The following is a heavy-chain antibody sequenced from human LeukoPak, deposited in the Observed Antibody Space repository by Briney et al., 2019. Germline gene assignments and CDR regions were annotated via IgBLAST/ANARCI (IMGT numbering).Heavy chain of an antibody. CDR3: AREVGSGWYAVYYYCYMDV. CDR1: GFSFSSHS. V-gene: IGHV3-48*04. D-gene: IGHD6-19*01. J-gene: IGHJ6*03. Sequence: GGSLRLSCAASGFSFSSHSMNWVRHTPGKGLEWVSYISSNSNTIKYADSVKGRFTISRDNAKNSLYLQMNSLRAEDTAVYYCAREVGSGWYAVYYYCYMDVWGKGTTVTVSS. CDR2: ISSNSNTI.